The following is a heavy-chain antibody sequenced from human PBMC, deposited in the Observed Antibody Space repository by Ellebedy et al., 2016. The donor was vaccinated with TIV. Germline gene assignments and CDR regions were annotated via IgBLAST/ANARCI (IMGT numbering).Heavy chain of an antibody. CDR2: INAGNGNT. D-gene: IGHD5-18*01. V-gene: IGHV1-3*01. CDR3: ARDVQLIYSYGPDHFDY. J-gene: IGHJ4*02. CDR1: GYSFTSYA. Sequence: ASVKVSCKASGYSFTSYAMHWVRQAPGQRLEWMGWINAGNGNTKYSQKFQGRVTLTADKSTNTAYMVLSSLRSEDTAVYYCARDVQLIYSYGPDHFDYWGQGTLVTVSS.